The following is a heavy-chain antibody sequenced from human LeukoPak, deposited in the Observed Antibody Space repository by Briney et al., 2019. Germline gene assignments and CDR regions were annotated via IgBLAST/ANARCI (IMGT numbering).Heavy chain of an antibody. D-gene: IGHD3-16*01. CDR3: AKVGGGYFDY. J-gene: IGHJ4*02. V-gene: IGHV3-30-3*01. CDR2: ISYDGSNK. Sequence: PGGSLRLSCAASGFTFSSYTMHWVRQAPGKGLEWVAVISYDGSNKYYADSVKGRFTISRDNSKNTLYLQMNSLRAEDTAVYYCAKVGGGYFDYWGQGTLATVPS. CDR1: GFTFSSYT.